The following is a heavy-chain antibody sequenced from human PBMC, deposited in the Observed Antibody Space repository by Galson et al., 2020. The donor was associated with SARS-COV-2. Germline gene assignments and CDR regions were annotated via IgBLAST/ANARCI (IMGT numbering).Heavy chain of an antibody. J-gene: IGHJ4*02. V-gene: IGHV4-59*01. CDR3: ARDYGSGSSLFDY. D-gene: IGHD3-10*01. CDR2: IYYSGST. Sequence: TLSLTCTVSGGSISSYYWSWIRQPPGKGLEWIGYIYYSGSTNYNPSLKSRVTISVDTSKNQFSLKLSSVTAADTAVYYCARDYGSGSSLFDYWGQGTLVTVSS. CDR1: GGSISSYY.